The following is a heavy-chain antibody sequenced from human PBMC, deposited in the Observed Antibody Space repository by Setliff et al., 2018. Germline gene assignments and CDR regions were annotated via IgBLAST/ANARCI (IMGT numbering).Heavy chain of an antibody. V-gene: IGHV4-38-2*01. J-gene: IGHJ5*02. CDR3: ARRRSSSGWNNWFDP. D-gene: IGHD6-19*01. CDR2: IYTSGST. Sequence: SETLSLTCAVSGYSISSDYYWGWIRQPPGKGLEWIGHIYTSGSTNYNPSLKSRVTISVDTSKKQFSLKLSSVTAADTAVYYCARRRSSSGWNNWFDPWGQGTLVTVSS. CDR1: GYSISSDYY.